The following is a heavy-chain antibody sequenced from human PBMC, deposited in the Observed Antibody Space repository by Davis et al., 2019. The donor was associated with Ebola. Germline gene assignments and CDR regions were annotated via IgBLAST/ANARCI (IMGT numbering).Heavy chain of an antibody. Sequence: GESLKIFCAASGFTFSSYAMNWVRQAPGKGLKFISHINRESTLKAYADSVKGRFTVSRDSADNSRHLQMDRLRDEDTAVYFCVRDDDWGFDFWGQGALVTVSS. J-gene: IGHJ4*02. CDR2: INRESTLK. CDR3: VRDDDWGFDF. V-gene: IGHV3-48*02. D-gene: IGHD7-27*01. CDR1: GFTFSSYA.